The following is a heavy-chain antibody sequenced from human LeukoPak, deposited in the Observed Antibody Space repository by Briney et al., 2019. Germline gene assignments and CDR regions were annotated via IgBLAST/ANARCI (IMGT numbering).Heavy chain of an antibody. Sequence: SETLSLTCTVSGGSISSGGYYWSWIRQHPGKGLEWIGYIYYSGSTYYNPSLKSRVTISVDTSKNQFSLKLSSVTAADTAVYYCARGMPYYDILTGYPFGSPPPHWFDPWGQGTLVTVSS. CDR3: ARGMPYYDILTGYPFGSPPPHWFDP. CDR1: GGSISSGGYY. CDR2: IYYSGST. V-gene: IGHV4-31*03. J-gene: IGHJ5*02. D-gene: IGHD3-9*01.